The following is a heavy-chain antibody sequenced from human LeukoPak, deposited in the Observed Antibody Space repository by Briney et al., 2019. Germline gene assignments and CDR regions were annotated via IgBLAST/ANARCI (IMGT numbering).Heavy chain of an antibody. CDR3: ARHVGYYDTSRVDP. J-gene: IGHJ5*02. Sequence: SETLSLTCTVSGGSISSYYWSWIRQPPGKGLEWNGYIYYTGSTNYNPSLKSRVTISGDTPKNQFSLKLSSVTAADPAVYFCARHVGYYDTSRVDPWGQGTLVTVSS. CDR2: IYYTGST. CDR1: GGSISSYY. D-gene: IGHD3-22*01. V-gene: IGHV4-59*08.